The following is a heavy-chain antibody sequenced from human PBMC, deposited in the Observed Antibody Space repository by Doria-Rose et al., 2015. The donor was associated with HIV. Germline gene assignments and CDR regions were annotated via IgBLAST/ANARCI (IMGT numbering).Heavy chain of an antibody. D-gene: IGHD1-1*01. Sequence: QVQLQESGAGLVKPSETLSLTCAVFGGSFSGYYWSWIRQPPGKGLEWIGDINHSGSTNYKTSLKSRVTRSLDTSMNLCSLKPTSVTAADTAVYYCARCLLRGGWNDVDYYYGMDVWGQGTTVTVSS. CDR3: ARCLLRGGWNDVDYYYGMDV. J-gene: IGHJ6*02. CDR2: INHSGST. CDR1: GGSFSGYY. V-gene: IGHV4-34*01.